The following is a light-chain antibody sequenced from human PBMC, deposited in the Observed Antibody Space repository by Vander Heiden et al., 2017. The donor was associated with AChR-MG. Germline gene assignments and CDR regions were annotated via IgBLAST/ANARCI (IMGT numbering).Light chain of an antibody. Sequence: QSALTQPAPVAAAPGQSFTLSCTGTSSHVGGYNLVSWYQQRPGNAPKLMIYEVSKRPSAVSNRFSGSKSGNTASLTISELQAEDEADYYCCSCAGSSTLVFGGGTKLTVL. V-gene: IGLV2-23*02. CDR2: EVS. J-gene: IGLJ3*02. CDR3: CSCAGSSTLV. CDR1: SSHVGGYNL.